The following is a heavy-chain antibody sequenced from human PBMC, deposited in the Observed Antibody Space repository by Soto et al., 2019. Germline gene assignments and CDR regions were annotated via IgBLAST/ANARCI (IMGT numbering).Heavy chain of an antibody. CDR3: AKSTRDGYNSGFDY. D-gene: IGHD5-12*01. J-gene: IGHJ4*02. Sequence: EVQLVESGGGLVQPGRSLRLSCAASGFTFDDYAMHWVRQAPGKGLEWVSGISWNSGSIGYADSVNGRFTISRDNAKNSLFLQMSRLRAEDTALYYCAKSTRDGYNSGFDYWGQGTLVTVSS. CDR2: ISWNSGSI. CDR1: GFTFDDYA. V-gene: IGHV3-9*01.